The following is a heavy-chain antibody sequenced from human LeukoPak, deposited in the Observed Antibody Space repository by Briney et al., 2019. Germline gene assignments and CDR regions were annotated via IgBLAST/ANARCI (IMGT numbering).Heavy chain of an antibody. V-gene: IGHV1-24*01. CDR3: GTFELAHTSSWYFDY. D-gene: IGHD6-13*01. CDR2: FDPEDGET. Sequence: GASVKVSCKVSGYTLTELSMHWVRQAPGKGLEWMGGFDPEDGETIYAQKFQGRVTMTGDTSTDTAYMELSSLRSDDTAVYYCGTFELAHTSSWYFDYWGQGTLVTVSS. J-gene: IGHJ4*02. CDR1: GYTLTELS.